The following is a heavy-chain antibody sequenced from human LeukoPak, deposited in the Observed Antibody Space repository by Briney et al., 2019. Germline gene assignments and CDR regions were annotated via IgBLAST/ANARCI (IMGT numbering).Heavy chain of an antibody. CDR3: AREPIGYCSSTSCYYFDY. V-gene: IGHV4-34*01. CDR1: GGSFSGYC. CDR2: INHSGST. J-gene: IGHJ4*02. Sequence: SETLSLTCAVYGGSFSGYCWSWIRQPPGKGLEWIGEINHSGSTNYNPSLKSRVTISVDTSKNQFSLKLSSVTAADTAVYYCAREPIGYCSSTSCYYFDYWGQGTLVTVSS. D-gene: IGHD2-2*01.